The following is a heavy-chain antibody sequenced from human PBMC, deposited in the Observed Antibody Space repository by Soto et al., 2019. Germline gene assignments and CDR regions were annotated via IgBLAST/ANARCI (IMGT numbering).Heavy chain of an antibody. D-gene: IGHD6-13*01. V-gene: IGHV3-9*01. CDR2: ISWNSGSI. Sequence: PGGSLRLSCAASGFPFDDYAMHWVRQAPGKGLEWVSGISWNSGSIGYADSVKGRFTISRDNVKNSLYLQMNSLRAEDTALYYCAKVQQQLVDYYYYGMDVWGQGTKVTVYS. CDR1: GFPFDDYA. J-gene: IGHJ6*02. CDR3: AKVQQQLVDYYYYGMDV.